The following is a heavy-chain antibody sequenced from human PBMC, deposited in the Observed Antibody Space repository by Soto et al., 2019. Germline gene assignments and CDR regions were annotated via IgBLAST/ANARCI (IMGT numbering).Heavy chain of an antibody. D-gene: IGHD3-3*01. CDR2: IWYDGSNK. CDR3: ARQYYDLEDFDY. J-gene: IGHJ4*02. Sequence: GGSLRLSCAASGFTFSSYGMHWVRQAPGKGLEWVAVIWYDGSNKYYADSVKGRFTISRDNSKNTLYLQMNSLRAEDTAVYYCARQYYDLEDFDYWGQGTLVTVSS. V-gene: IGHV3-33*01. CDR1: GFTFSSYG.